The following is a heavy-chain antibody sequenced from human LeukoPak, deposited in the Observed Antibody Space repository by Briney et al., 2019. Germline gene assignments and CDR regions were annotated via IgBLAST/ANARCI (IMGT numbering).Heavy chain of an antibody. CDR3: ARDLWGGARAAFDI. V-gene: IGHV1-8*01. CDR1: GYTFTSYD. J-gene: IGHJ3*02. D-gene: IGHD1-26*01. CDR2: MNPNSGNT. Sequence: ASVKVSCKASGYTFTSYDINWVRQATGHGLEWRGWMNPNSGNTGYAQKFQGRVTMTRNTSISTAYMELSSLRSEDTAVYYCARDLWGGARAAFDIWGQGTMVTVSS.